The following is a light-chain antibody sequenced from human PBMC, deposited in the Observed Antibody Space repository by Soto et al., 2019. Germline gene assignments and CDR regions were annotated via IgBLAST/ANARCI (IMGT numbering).Light chain of an antibody. J-gene: IGKJ1*01. V-gene: IGKV3-15*01. CDR3: QQYNNWWT. CDR2: GAS. Sequence: EVVMTQSPATLSVSPGERATLSCRASQSVSNNLAWYQQKPGQAPRLLIYGASTRATGIPARFSGSGSGTEFTLTISSLQSEDFAGYYCQQYNNWWTFGQGTKVEIK. CDR1: QSVSNN.